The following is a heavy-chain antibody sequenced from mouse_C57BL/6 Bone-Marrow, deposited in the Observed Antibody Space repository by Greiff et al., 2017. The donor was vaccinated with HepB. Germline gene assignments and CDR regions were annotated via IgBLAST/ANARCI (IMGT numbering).Heavy chain of an antibody. J-gene: IGHJ2*01. CDR2: IHPNSGST. D-gene: IGHD1-1*01. CDR3: ARLHYGSSYYFDY. Sequence: QVQLQQPGAELVKPGASVKLSCKASGYTFTSYWMHWVKQRPGQGLEWIGMIHPNSGSTNYNEKFKSKATLTVDKSSSTAYMQLSSLTSEDSAVYYCARLHYGSSYYFDYWGQGTTLTVSS. V-gene: IGHV1-64*01. CDR1: GYTFTSYW.